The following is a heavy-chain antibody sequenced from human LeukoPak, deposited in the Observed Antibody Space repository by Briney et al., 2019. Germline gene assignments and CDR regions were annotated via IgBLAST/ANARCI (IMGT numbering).Heavy chain of an antibody. Sequence: SVKVSCKASGFTFTSSAMQWVRQARGQRLEWIGWIVVGSGNTNYAQKFQERVTITRDMSTSTAYMELSSLRSEDTAVYYCAAGDSSSWSILDYWGQGTLVTVSS. V-gene: IGHV1-58*02. CDR3: AAGDSSSWSILDY. CDR2: IVVGSGNT. J-gene: IGHJ4*02. D-gene: IGHD6-13*01. CDR1: GFTFTSSA.